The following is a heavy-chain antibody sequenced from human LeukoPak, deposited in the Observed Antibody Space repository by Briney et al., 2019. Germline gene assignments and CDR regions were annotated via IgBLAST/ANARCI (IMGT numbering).Heavy chain of an antibody. CDR3: AAGGYSSGWYAMVDY. CDR2: IVVGSGNT. CDR1: GFTFTSSA. V-gene: IGHV1-58*01. Sequence: SVKVSCKASGFTFTSSAVQWVRQARAQRLEWIGWIVVGSGNTNYAQKFQERVTITRDMSTSTAYMELSSLRSEDTAVYYCAAGGYSSGWYAMVDYWGQGTLVTVSS. J-gene: IGHJ4*02. D-gene: IGHD6-19*01.